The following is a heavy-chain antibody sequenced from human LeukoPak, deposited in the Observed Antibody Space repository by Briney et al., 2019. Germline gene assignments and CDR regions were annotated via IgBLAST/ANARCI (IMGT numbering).Heavy chain of an antibody. CDR2: IYYSGST. CDR3: ARVFLDYDILTGYRNYYGMDV. CDR1: GGSISSGDYY. D-gene: IGHD3-9*01. V-gene: IGHV4-30-4*01. Sequence: SETLSLTCTVSGGSISSGDYYWSWIRQPPGKGLEWIGYIYYSGSTYYNPSLKSRVTISVDTSKNQFSLKLSSVIAADTAVYYCARVFLDYDILTGYRNYYGMDVWGQGTTVTVSS. J-gene: IGHJ6*02.